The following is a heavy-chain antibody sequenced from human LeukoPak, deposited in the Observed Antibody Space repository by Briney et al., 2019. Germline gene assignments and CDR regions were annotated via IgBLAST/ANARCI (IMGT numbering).Heavy chain of an antibody. V-gene: IGHV3-30*02. J-gene: IGHJ6*04. CDR2: IRYDGSNK. CDR1: GFIFSSYG. Sequence: PGGSLRLSCAASGFIFSSYGMHWVRQAPGKGLEWVAFIRYDGSNKYYADSVKGRFTNSRDNSKNTLYLQMNSLRGEDTAVYYCAKDRVEIMDVWGKGTTATVSS. CDR3: AKDRVEIMDV. D-gene: IGHD3-3*01.